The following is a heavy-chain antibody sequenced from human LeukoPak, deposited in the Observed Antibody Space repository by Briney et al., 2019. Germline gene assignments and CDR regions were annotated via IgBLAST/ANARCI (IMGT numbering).Heavy chain of an antibody. D-gene: IGHD3-3*01. V-gene: IGHV3-7*03. Sequence: GGSLRLSCVASGFTFGKYWMSWVRQAPGKGLEWVADIKLDGSEKNYVDSVKGRFTISRDNTKNSLYLQMNSLRVEDTAVFYCARDQYDTWSRRGNFDSWGQGTLVIVSS. CDR1: GFTFGKYW. CDR3: ARDQYDTWSRRGNFDS. J-gene: IGHJ4*02. CDR2: IKLDGSEK.